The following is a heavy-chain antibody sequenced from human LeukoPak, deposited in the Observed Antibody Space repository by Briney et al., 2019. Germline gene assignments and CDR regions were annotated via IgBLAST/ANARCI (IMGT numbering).Heavy chain of an antibody. Sequence: GGSLRLSCAASGLTFRNYAVDWLRQAPGKGLQWVSTISGNGGSTYYADSVKGRFTISRDNFRYTLYLQMNSLRAEDSALYYCAKNTGQTSEYSYGYDYWGQGSLVTVSS. CDR2: ISGNGGST. CDR3: AKNTGQTSEYSYGYDY. J-gene: IGHJ4*02. CDR1: GLTFRNYA. D-gene: IGHD5-18*01. V-gene: IGHV3-23*01.